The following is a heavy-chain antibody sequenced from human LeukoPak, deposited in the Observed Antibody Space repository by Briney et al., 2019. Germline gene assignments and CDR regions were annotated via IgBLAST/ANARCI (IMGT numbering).Heavy chain of an antibody. D-gene: IGHD3-22*01. Sequence: GGSLRLSCAASGFTFSDYYMSWIRQAPGKGLEWVSYISSSSSHTNYADSVKGRSTISRDNAKNSLYLQMNSLRAEDTAVYYCATSLASSGRFDYWGQGTLVTVSS. J-gene: IGHJ4*02. CDR1: GFTFSDYY. V-gene: IGHV3-11*03. CDR3: ATSLASSGRFDY. CDR2: ISSSSSHT.